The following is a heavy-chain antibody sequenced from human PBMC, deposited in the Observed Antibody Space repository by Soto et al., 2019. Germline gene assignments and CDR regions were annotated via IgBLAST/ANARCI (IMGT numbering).Heavy chain of an antibody. V-gene: IGHV3-21*01. D-gene: IGHD2-15*01. J-gene: IGHJ6*03. Sequence: EVQLVESGGGLVKPGGSLRLSCAASGFTFSSYSMNWVRQAPGKGLEWVSSISSSSSYIYYADSVRGRFTISRDNAKNSLYLQMNSLRAEDTAVYYCARYCSGGSCEGTYYYYYYYMDVWGKGTTVTVSS. CDR1: GFTFSSYS. CDR3: ARYCSGGSCEGTYYYYYYYMDV. CDR2: ISSSSSYI.